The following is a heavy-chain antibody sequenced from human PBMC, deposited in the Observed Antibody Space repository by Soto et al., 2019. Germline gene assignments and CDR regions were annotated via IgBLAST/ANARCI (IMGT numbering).Heavy chain of an antibody. D-gene: IGHD3-10*01. V-gene: IGHV4-34*01. CDR1: GGSFSGYY. J-gene: IGHJ6*02. CDR2: INHSGST. Sequence: SETLSLTCAVYGGSFSGYYWSWIRQPPGKGLEWIGEINHSGSTNYNPSLKSRVTISVDTSKNQFSLKLSSVTAADTAVYYCARGGYYGSGSYYGRNYYYGMDVWGQGTTVTVSS. CDR3: ARGGYYGSGSYYGRNYYYGMDV.